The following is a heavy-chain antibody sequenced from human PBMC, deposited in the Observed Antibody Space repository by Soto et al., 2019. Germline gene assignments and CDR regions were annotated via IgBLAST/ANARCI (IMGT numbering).Heavy chain of an antibody. D-gene: IGHD2-8*01. V-gene: IGHV3-9*01. Sequence: GGSLRLSCAAAGFTFNDYAMHWVRQAPGKGLEWVSGINWNSGFIVYADSVKGRFTISRDKSKNSLYLQMNSLRAEDTAVYFCAKEGRQDIVLMVYALAYFDYWGQGTLVTVSS. J-gene: IGHJ4*02. CDR3: AKEGRQDIVLMVYALAYFDY. CDR1: GFTFNDYA. CDR2: INWNSGFI.